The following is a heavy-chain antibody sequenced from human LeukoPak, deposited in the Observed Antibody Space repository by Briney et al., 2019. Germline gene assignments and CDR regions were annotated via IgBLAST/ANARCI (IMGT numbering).Heavy chain of an antibody. J-gene: IGHJ5*02. V-gene: IGHV4-38-2*02. CDR1: GYSITSGYD. D-gene: IGHD2-21*02. CDR2: IYYRRTT. Sequence: SETLSLTCTVSGYSITSGYDWGWIRQPPGKGLEWIASIYYRRTTYYNPSLKSRVTISINTSTNQFSLRLSSMTAADTAVYYCARQNIVVVTGATADWFDPWGQGTLVTVSS. CDR3: ARQNIVVVTGATADWFDP.